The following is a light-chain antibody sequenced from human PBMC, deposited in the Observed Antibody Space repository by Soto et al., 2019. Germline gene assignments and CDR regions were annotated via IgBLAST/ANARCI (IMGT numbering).Light chain of an antibody. J-gene: IGKJ2*01. CDR1: QSVLYSSNNRNY. Sequence: DIVMTQSPDSLAVSLGEGATINCKSSQSVLYSSNNRNYLAWYQQRPGQPPRLLLYWASTRESGVPDRFSGSGSGTDFTLTIASLQAEDVAVYYCQQYYNTRPTFGQGTKLEIK. V-gene: IGKV4-1*01. CDR3: QQYYNTRPT. CDR2: WAS.